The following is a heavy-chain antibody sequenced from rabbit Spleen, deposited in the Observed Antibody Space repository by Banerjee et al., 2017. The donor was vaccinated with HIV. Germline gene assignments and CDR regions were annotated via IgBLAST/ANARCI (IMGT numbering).Heavy chain of an antibody. D-gene: IGHD8-1*01. J-gene: IGHJ4*01. CDR2: IDAGSSGFT. Sequence: EESGGGLVKPGASLTLTCTASGVSFSLSSYMCWVRQAPGKGLEWIACIDAGSSGFTYFATWAKGRFTISKTSSTTVPLQMTSLTAADTATYFCARDLENYAGTSYLDLWGPGTLVTVS. CDR1: GVSFSLSSY. V-gene: IGHV1S40*01. CDR3: ARDLENYAGTSYLDL.